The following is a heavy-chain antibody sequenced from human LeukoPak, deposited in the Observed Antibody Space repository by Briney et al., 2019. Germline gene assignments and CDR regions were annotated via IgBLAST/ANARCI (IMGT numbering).Heavy chain of an antibody. D-gene: IGHD1-26*01. CDR3: ARGGSYYALRFDY. Sequence: ASVKVSCKASGGTFSSYAISWVRQAPGQGLEWMGGIIPIFGTANYAQKFQGRVTITTDESTSTAYMELSSLRSEDTAVYYCARGGSYYALRFDYWGQGTPVTVSS. J-gene: IGHJ4*02. CDR2: IIPIFGTA. V-gene: IGHV1-69*05. CDR1: GGTFSSYA.